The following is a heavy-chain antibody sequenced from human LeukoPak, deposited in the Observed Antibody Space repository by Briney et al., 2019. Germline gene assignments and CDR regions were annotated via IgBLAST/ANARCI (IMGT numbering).Heavy chain of an antibody. J-gene: IGHJ4*02. D-gene: IGHD2-2*01. Sequence: GGSLRLSCAASGFTFSSYGMLWVRQAPGKGLEWVSTIAPGGGSPDYADSVRGRFTFSRDNSQNTLYLQMTSLTVDDTAVYYCAKSPIVPASWVRPGFDYWGQGTLVIVSS. CDR2: IAPGGGSP. CDR1: GFTFSSYG. CDR3: AKSPIVPASWVRPGFDY. V-gene: IGHV3-23*01.